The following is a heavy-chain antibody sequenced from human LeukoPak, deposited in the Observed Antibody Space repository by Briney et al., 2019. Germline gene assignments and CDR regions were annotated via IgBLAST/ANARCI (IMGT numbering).Heavy chain of an antibody. D-gene: IGHD5-12*01. J-gene: IGHJ1*01. CDR1: GFTVSQSY. CDR3: ARDGAIVAGTARH. Sequence: GGSLRLSCAASGFTVSQSYMSWVRQAPGKGLEWVSIIYAGGNTYYADSVKGRFTISRDTSNNTAYLEMNSLRVEDTAIYYCARDGAIVAGTARHWGQGALVTVSS. CDR2: IYAGGNT. V-gene: IGHV3-53*01.